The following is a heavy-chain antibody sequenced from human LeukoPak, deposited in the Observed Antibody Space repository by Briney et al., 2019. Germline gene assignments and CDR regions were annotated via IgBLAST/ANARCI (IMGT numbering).Heavy chain of an antibody. Sequence: PGGSLRLSCVASGFTFSDDAMSWVRQAPGKGLEWVSVLYPDGRTYYADSVKGRFTISRDVSKNTLFLQMTSLRAEDTAVYYCAKAKGWYGEGYFDYWGQGTLVTVSS. CDR3: AKAKGWYGEGYFDY. CDR2: LYPDGRT. J-gene: IGHJ4*02. D-gene: IGHD3-10*01. CDR1: GFTFSDDA. V-gene: IGHV3-23*03.